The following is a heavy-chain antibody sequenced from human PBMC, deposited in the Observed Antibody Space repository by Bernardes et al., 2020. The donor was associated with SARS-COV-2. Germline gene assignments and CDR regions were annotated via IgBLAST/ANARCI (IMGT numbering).Heavy chain of an antibody. CDR2: IYYSGNT. Sequence: SETLPSTCTVSGGSTRSSNWGWIRQSPGTGLEWIGHIYYSGNTNYNPSLESRVTISIDTSKNQFSLKLSSVTAADTAVYFCARWYDSSVYSWLDPWGQGTLVTVSS. J-gene: IGHJ5*02. CDR1: GGSTRSSN. V-gene: IGHV4-59*01. CDR3: ARWYDSSVYSWLDP. D-gene: IGHD3-22*01.